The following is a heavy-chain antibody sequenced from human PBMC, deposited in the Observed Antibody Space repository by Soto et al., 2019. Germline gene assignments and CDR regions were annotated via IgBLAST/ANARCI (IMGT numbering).Heavy chain of an antibody. CDR3: ATTYYDFWKCYYTPASNFGY. Sequence: ASVYGSCKVSGYTLTELSMHWVRRAPGKGLEWMGGFDPEDVETIYAQKFQGRVTMTEDTSTDTAYMELSSLRSEDTAVYYCATTYYDFWKCYYTPASNFGYWGQGTLVTVSS. D-gene: IGHD3-3*01. CDR2: FDPEDVET. V-gene: IGHV1-24*01. J-gene: IGHJ4*02. CDR1: GYTLTELS.